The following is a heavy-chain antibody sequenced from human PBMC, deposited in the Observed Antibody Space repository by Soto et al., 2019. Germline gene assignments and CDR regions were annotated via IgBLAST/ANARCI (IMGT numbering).Heavy chain of an antibody. CDR3: ARGLYYPFDY. Sequence: GASVKVSCKGSGYTFTGYYMHWVGQAPGQGLEGMGWNNPNSGGTNYVQKFQGWFTMTRDTSISTAYMDLSRLRSEYTAVYYCARGLYYPFDYWGHGSLVPVSP. V-gene: IGHV1-2*04. J-gene: IGHJ4*01. CDR1: GYTFTGYY. D-gene: IGHD3-10*01. CDR2: NNPNSGGT.